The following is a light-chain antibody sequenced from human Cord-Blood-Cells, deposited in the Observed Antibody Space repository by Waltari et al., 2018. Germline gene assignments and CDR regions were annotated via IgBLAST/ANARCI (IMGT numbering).Light chain of an antibody. J-gene: IGKJ5*01. CDR2: DAS. V-gene: IGKV1-33*01. CDR3: QQYDNLPIT. CDR1: QDISNY. Sequence: DIQMTQSPSSLSASVGDRVTITCQASQDISNYLNWYKQKPGKPPKRLIYDASNLETGVPSRFSGSGSGTDFTFTISSLQPEDIATYYCQQYDNLPITFGQGTRLEIK.